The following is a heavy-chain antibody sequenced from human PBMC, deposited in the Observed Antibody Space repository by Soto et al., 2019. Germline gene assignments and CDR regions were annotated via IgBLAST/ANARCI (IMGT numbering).Heavy chain of an antibody. CDR2: ISGSGGSA. CDR1: GFTFSNYA. V-gene: IGHV3-23*01. D-gene: IGHD2-2*01. Sequence: GGSLRLSCAASGFTFSNYAMTWVRQGPGKGLEWVSAISGSGGSAYYADSVKGRFTISRDNSKNTLYLQMNSLRADDSGVYYCAKDPYSGVLVPVAIGFDPWGLGTLVTVSS. J-gene: IGHJ5*02. CDR3: AKDPYSGVLVPVAIGFDP.